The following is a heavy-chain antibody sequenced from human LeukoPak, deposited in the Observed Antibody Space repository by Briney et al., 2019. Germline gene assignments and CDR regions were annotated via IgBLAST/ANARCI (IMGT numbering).Heavy chain of an antibody. J-gene: IGHJ4*02. CDR1: GGSISSSY. CDR2: INHSGSA. CDR3: ARGGVGSSGYYFDY. D-gene: IGHD6-6*01. V-gene: IGHV4-34*01. Sequence: SETLSLTCTVSGGSISSSYWSWIRQPPGKGLEWIGEINHSGSANYNPSLKSRVTISVDTSKNQFSLNLSSVTAADTAVYYCARGGVGSSGYYFDYWGQGTLVTVSS.